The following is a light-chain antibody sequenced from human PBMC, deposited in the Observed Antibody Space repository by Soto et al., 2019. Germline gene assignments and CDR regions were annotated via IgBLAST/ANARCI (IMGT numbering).Light chain of an antibody. CDR1: NSDVGGYEF. J-gene: IGLJ1*01. CDR3: CAYAGSYTDV. CDR2: DVS. V-gene: IGLV2-11*01. Sequence: QSALTQPRSVSGSPGQSVTISCTGTNSDVGGYEFVSWYQQHPGKAPKLMIYDVSKRPSGVPDRFSGSRSGNTASLTISGLQAEDEADYYCCAYAGSYTDVFGTGTKLTVL.